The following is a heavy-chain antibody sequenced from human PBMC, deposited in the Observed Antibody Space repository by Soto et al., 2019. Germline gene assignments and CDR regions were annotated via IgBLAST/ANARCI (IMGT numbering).Heavy chain of an antibody. CDR3: AGDDWGPAHI. J-gene: IGHJ4*02. CDR2: INSAGSII. D-gene: IGHD2-2*01. CDR1: GFTPSRLS. V-gene: IGHV3-48*04. Sequence: PGGSLRLSCAASGFTPSRLSMNWVRQAPGKGLEWISYINSAGSIIYYADSVKGRFTISRDNAKNCLYLQMSSLRVEDTGVYYCAGDDWGPAHIRGQGTPVTVSS.